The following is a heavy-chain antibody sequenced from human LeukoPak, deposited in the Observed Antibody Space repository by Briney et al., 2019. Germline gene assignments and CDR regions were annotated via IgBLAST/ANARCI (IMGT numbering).Heavy chain of an antibody. Sequence: GESLKISCKGSEYSFATYWIGWVRQVPGQGLEWMGIIFPGDSDTRYSPSFQGQVTISADKSISTAYLQWSSLKASDTAIYYCASEYCSGGNCYFDYWGQGTLVTVSS. D-gene: IGHD2-15*01. V-gene: IGHV5-51*01. CDR2: IFPGDSDT. J-gene: IGHJ4*02. CDR3: ASEYCSGGNCYFDY. CDR1: EYSFATYW.